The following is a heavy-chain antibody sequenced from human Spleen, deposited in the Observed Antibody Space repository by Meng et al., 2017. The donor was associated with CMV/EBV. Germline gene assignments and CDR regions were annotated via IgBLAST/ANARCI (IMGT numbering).Heavy chain of an antibody. J-gene: IGHJ4*02. Sequence: GYYWSWIRQPPGKGLAWIGEINHSGSDNYNPSHKCRVTISVDTSKNQFSLELSSVTAADTAVYYCARGPGGYCSSTSCPHSLYYFDYWGQGTLVTVSS. CDR1: GYY. CDR3: ARGPGGYCSSTSCPHSLYYFDY. CDR2: INHSGSD. D-gene: IGHD2-2*01. V-gene: IGHV4-34*01.